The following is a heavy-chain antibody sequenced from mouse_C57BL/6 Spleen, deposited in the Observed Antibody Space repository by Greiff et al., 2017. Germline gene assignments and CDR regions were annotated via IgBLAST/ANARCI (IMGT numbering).Heavy chain of an antibody. CDR2: INPNNGGT. V-gene: IGHV1-26*01. D-gene: IGHD1-1*01. J-gene: IGHJ4*01. CDR1: GYTFTDYY. Sequence: VQLQQSGPELVKPGASVKISCKASGYTFTDYYMNWVKQSHGKSLEWIGDINPNNGGTSYNQKFKGKATLTVDKSSSTAYMELRSLTSEDSAVYYCAREVTTVVATPYAMDYWGQGTSVTVSS. CDR3: AREVTTVVATPYAMDY.